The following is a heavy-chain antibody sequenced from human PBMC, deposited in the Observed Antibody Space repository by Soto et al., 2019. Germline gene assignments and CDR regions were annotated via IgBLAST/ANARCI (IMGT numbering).Heavy chain of an antibody. CDR3: ANTPHYYGSGILN. CDR2: INHSGTT. V-gene: IGHV4-34*01. Sequence: SETMSLTCAVYGESLNAYYWSWIRQPPGKGLEWLGEINHSGTTNYNPSLKSRVTLSIDTSKHQLSLNLTSVTAADTAVYHCANTPHYYGSGILNWGQGNLVTVSS. J-gene: IGHJ4*02. CDR1: GESLNAYY. D-gene: IGHD3-10*01.